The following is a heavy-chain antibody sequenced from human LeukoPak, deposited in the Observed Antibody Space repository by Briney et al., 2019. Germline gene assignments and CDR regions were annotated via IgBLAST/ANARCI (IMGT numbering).Heavy chain of an antibody. D-gene: IGHD1-7*01. CDR2: MNPNSGNT. CDR3: ARSRYNWNYRGKVNWFDP. V-gene: IGHV1-8*02. Sequence: GASVKVSCKASGYTFISYDINWVRQATGQGLEWMGWMNPNSGNTGYAQKFQGRVTMTRNTSISTAYMELSSLRSEDTAVYYCARSRYNWNYRGKVNWFDPWGQGTLVTVSS. CDR1: GYTFISYD. J-gene: IGHJ5*02.